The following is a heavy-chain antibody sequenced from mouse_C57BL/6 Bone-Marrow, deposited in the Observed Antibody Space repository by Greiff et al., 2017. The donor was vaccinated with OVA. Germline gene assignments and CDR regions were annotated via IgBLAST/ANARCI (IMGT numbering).Heavy chain of an antibody. CDR3: ARGYYGSWFAY. CDR1: GFNFKDYY. Sequence: VQLQQSGAELVKPGASVKLSCTASGFNFKDYYMHWVKQRTEQGLEWIGRIDPEAGDTKYAPKFQGKATITADTSSNTAYLQLSSLTSEDTAVYYCARGYYGSWFAYWGQGTLVTVSA. D-gene: IGHD1-1*01. J-gene: IGHJ3*01. V-gene: IGHV14-2*01. CDR2: IDPEAGDT.